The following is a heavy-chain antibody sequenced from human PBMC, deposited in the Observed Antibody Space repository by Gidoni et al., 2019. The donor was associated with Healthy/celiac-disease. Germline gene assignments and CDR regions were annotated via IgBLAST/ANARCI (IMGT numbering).Heavy chain of an antibody. D-gene: IGHD2-2*01. CDR1: GFPFSSYA. CDR3: ARAQIVVVPAAILHYYFDY. J-gene: IGHJ4*02. Sequence: QVPLVESGGGVVQPGRSLRLSCAASGFPFSSYAMHWVRQAPGKGLEWVAVISYDGSNKYYADSVKGRFTISRDNSKNTLYLQMNSLRAEDTAVYYCARAQIVVVPAAILHYYFDYWGQGTLVTVSS. CDR2: ISYDGSNK. V-gene: IGHV3-30-3*01.